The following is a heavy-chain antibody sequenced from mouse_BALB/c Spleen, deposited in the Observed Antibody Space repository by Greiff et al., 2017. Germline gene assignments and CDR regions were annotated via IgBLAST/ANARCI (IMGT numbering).Heavy chain of an antibody. J-gene: IGHJ4*01. Sequence: VQLQQSGAELVRPGALVKLSCKASGFNIKDYYMHWVKQRPEQGLEWIGWIDPENGNTIYDPKFQGKASITADTSSNTAYLQLSSLTSEDTAVYYCASHYGYDGAMDYWGQGTSVTVSS. CDR2: IDPENGNT. V-gene: IGHV14-1*02. CDR1: GFNIKDYY. CDR3: ASHYGYDGAMDY. D-gene: IGHD1-2*01.